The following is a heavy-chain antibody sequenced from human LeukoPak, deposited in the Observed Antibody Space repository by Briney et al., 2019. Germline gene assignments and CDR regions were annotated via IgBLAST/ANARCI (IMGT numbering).Heavy chain of an antibody. Sequence: ASVKVSCKASGYTFTGYYMHWVRPAPGQGLEWMGWINPNSGGTNYAQKLQSRVTMTSDTSISTAYMELSRLRSDDTAVYYCARVRSPVSYVRGIDYWGQGTLVTVSS. CDR1: GYTFTGYY. J-gene: IGHJ4*02. CDR2: INPNSGGT. CDR3: ARVRSPVSYVRGIDY. D-gene: IGHD3-16*01. V-gene: IGHV1-2*02.